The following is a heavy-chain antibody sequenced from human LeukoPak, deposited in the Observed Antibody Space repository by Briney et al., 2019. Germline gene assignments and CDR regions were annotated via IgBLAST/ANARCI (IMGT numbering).Heavy chain of an antibody. D-gene: IGHD6-13*01. CDR2: INAGNGNT. V-gene: IGHV1-3*01. J-gene: IGHJ4*02. CDR1: GHTFTSYA. Sequence: ASVTVSCKASGHTFTSYAMHWVRQAPGQRLEWMGWINAGNGNTKYSQKFQGRVTITRDTSASTAYMELSSLRSEDTAVYYCARVVSWYHYFDYWGQGALVTVSS. CDR3: ARVVSWYHYFDY.